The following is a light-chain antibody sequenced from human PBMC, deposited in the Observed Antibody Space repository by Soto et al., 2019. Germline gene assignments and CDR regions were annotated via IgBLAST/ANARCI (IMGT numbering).Light chain of an antibody. CDR2: RNN. J-gene: IGLJ1*01. V-gene: IGLV1-47*01. CDR3: ATWDDSLNGFYV. Sequence: QSALTPPPSASGTPGQGVTISCSGSTSNIGSNYVYWYQQLPGTAPKLLIYRNNQRPSVVPDRFSGSKSGTSASLAISGLRSDDEADYFCATWDDSLNGFYVFGTGTKVTVL. CDR1: TSNIGSNY.